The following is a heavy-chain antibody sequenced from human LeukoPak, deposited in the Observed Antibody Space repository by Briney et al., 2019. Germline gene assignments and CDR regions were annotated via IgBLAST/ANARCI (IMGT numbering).Heavy chain of an antibody. D-gene: IGHD2/OR15-2a*01. CDR3: AGHHPRNTVDF. CDR1: GGSISSYY. CDR2: ISDIGSI. Sequence: SETLSLTCTVSGGSISSYYWSWIRQPPGKGLEWIAYISDIGSINYNPSLKSRVTISLDTSKNQFSLKLSSVTAADTAVYYCAGHHPRNTVDFWGQGTLVTVYS. J-gene: IGHJ4*02. V-gene: IGHV4-59*08.